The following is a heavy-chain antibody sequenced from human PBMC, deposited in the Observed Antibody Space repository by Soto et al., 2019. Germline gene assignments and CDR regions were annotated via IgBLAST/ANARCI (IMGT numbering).Heavy chain of an antibody. CDR2: IYPGDSDT. CDR3: ASQRYYYDSSGYYDAFDI. Sequence: GESLKISCNGSGYSFTSYWIGWVRQMPGKGLEWMGIIYPGDSDTRYSPSFQGQVTISADKSISTAYLQWSSLKASDTAMYYCASQRYYYDSSGYYDAFDIWGQGTMVTVSS. V-gene: IGHV5-51*01. CDR1: GYSFTSYW. D-gene: IGHD3-22*01. J-gene: IGHJ3*02.